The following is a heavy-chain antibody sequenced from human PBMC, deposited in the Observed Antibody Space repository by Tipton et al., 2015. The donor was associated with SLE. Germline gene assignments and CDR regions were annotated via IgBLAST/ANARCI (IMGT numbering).Heavy chain of an antibody. CDR2: INHSGST. V-gene: IGHV4-34*01. CDR3: STANWGGVDY. CDR1: GGSISSYY. J-gene: IGHJ4*02. D-gene: IGHD7-27*01. Sequence: LRLSCTVSGGSISSYYWSWIRQPPGKGLEWIGEINHSGSTNYNPSLKSRVTISVDTSKNQFSLKLSSVTAADTAVYYCSTANWGGVDYWGQGTLVTVSS.